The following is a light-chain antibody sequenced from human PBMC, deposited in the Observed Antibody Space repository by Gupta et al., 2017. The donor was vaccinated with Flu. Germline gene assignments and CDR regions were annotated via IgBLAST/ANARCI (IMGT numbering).Light chain of an antibody. V-gene: IGLV2-23*01. CDR2: EDS. J-gene: IGLJ2*01. Sequence: ITICTTGTSSDVGSYNHCYWYHQHTATATNLCRDEDSKRPSAVPNRFSCYKSANTASLTISGLQAEDEADYYCQSYDGRSTYVVFGGGTKLTVL. CDR3: QSYDGRSTYVV. CDR1: SSDVGSYNH.